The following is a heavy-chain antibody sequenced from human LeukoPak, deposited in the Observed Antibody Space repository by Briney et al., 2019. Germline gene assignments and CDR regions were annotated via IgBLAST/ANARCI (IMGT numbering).Heavy chain of an antibody. CDR1: GGSITSSNW. V-gene: IGHV4-4*02. CDR3: ASPSQNDY. Sequence: PSGTLSLTCAVSGGSITSSNWWPWVRQPPGKGLEWIGEIYHSGSTNYNPSLKSRVTISLDKSKNQFSLKLSSVTAADTAVYYCASPSQNDYWGQGTLVTVSS. J-gene: IGHJ4*02. CDR2: IYHSGST.